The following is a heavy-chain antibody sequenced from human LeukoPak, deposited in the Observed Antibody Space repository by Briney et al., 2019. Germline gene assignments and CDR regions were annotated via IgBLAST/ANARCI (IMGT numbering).Heavy chain of an antibody. V-gene: IGHV3-23*01. CDR2: IIANGYIT. CDR1: GFTFSSYA. Sequence: PGGSLRLSCAASGFTFSSYAMSWVRQAPGKGLEWVSGIIANGYITYYANSVRGRFTISRDNSKNTLFLQMNSLRAEDTAVYYCAKLGGQEVHNYYVAVWGKGTTVAVSS. D-gene: IGHD3-16*01. J-gene: IGHJ6*03. CDR3: AKLGGQEVHNYYVAV.